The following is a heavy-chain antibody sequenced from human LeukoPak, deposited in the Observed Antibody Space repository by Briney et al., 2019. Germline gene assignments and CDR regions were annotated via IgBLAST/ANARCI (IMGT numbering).Heavy chain of an antibody. Sequence: ASVKVSCKASGYTFTGYYMNWVRQAPGQGLEWMGRINPNSGGTNYAQKFQGMVTMTRDTSISTAYMELSRLRSDDTAVYYCARVGDGLNDAFDIWGQGTMVTVSS. CDR2: INPNSGGT. J-gene: IGHJ3*02. CDR1: GYTFTGYY. CDR3: ARVGDGLNDAFDI. D-gene: IGHD5-24*01. V-gene: IGHV1-2*06.